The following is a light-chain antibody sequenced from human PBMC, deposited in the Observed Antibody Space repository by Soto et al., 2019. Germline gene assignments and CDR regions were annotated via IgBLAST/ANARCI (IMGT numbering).Light chain of an antibody. CDR2: GAS. CDR1: QSVNTN. CDR3: QQYNSWPPIT. V-gene: IGKV3D-15*01. Sequence: EIVMTQSPVTLSVSPGERASLSCRASQSVNTNLAWYQQKPGQAPRLLIYGASTRATGIPARFSGSGSGTEFTLTISSLQSADFAVYYCQQYNSWPPITFGGGTKVEIK. J-gene: IGKJ4*01.